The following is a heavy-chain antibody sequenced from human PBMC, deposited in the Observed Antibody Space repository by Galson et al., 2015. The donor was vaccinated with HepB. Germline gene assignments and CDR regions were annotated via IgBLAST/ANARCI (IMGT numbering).Heavy chain of an antibody. CDR1: GLTFSSHW. J-gene: IGHJ4*02. CDR3: FSRQSDY. D-gene: IGHD6-19*01. Sequence: SLRLSCAASGLTFSSHWMTWVRQAPGKGLEWVANIKPEGIEKFYVDSVKGRFTISRDNAKNSLYLQMSSLRAEDTAVYYCFSRQSDYWVQGTLVTVSS. V-gene: IGHV3-7*03. CDR2: IKPEGIEK.